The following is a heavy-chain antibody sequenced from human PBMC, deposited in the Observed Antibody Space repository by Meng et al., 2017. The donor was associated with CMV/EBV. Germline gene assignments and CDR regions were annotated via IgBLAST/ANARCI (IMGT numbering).Heavy chain of an antibody. D-gene: IGHD3-3*01. CDR3: AREGDFWSGYRDPYYYGMDV. CDR2: ISSSSSYI. J-gene: IGHJ6*02. V-gene: IGHV3-21*01. CDR1: GFTFSSYS. Sequence: GGSLRLSCAASGFTFSSYSVNWVRQAPGKGLEWVSSISSSSSYIYYADSVKGRFTISRDNAKNSLYLQMNSLRAEDTAVYYCAREGDFWSGYRDPYYYGMDVWGQGTTVTVSS.